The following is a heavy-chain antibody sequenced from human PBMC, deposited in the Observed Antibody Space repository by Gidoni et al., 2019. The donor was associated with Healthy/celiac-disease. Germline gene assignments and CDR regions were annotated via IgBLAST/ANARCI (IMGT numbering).Heavy chain of an antibody. CDR3: ARQRGGKVGENFDY. CDR1: DVSIISSSYY. Sequence: QLQLQESGPVLVQPSETLSLTCTVADVSIISSSYYWGWIRQPPGKGLEWIGSIYYSGSTYYNPSLKSRVTISVDTSKNQFSLKLSAVTAADTAVYYCARQRGGKVGENFDYWGQGTLVTVSS. CDR2: IYYSGST. D-gene: IGHD1-26*01. V-gene: IGHV4-39*01. J-gene: IGHJ4*02.